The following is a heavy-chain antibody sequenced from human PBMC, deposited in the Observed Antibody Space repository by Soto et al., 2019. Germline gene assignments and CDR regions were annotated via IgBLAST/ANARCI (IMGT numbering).Heavy chain of an antibody. V-gene: IGHV1-69*13. CDR1: GGTFSSYS. CDR2: IIPIFGTA. D-gene: IGHD3-22*01. Sequence: SVKVSCKASGGTFSSYSISWVRQAPGQGLEWMGGIIPIFGTANYAQKFQGRVTITADESTSTAYMELSSLRSEDTAVYYCARDWNYDSSGYRDWFDPWGQGTLVTVSS. J-gene: IGHJ5*02. CDR3: ARDWNYDSSGYRDWFDP.